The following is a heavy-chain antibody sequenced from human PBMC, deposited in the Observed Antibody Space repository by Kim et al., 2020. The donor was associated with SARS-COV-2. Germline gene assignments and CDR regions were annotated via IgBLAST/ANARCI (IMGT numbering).Heavy chain of an antibody. Sequence: TPSLKSRVTISVDTSKNPCSLKLSSVTAADTAVYYCARLRGYSYAPPDYWGQGTLVTVSS. V-gene: IGHV4-39*01. D-gene: IGHD5-18*01. CDR3: ARLRGYSYAPPDY. J-gene: IGHJ4*02.